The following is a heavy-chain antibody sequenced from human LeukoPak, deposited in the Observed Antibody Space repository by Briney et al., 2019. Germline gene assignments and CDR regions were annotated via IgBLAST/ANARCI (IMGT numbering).Heavy chain of an antibody. Sequence: KPSETLSLTCTVSGGSISSGSYYWSWIRQPAGKGLEWIGRIYTSGSTNYNPSLKSRVTISVDTSKNQFSLKLSSVTAADTAVYYCARDDLSNSNFDYWGQGTLVTVSS. D-gene: IGHD4-11*01. CDR2: IYTSGST. J-gene: IGHJ4*02. CDR3: ARDDLSNSNFDY. CDR1: GGSISSGSYY. V-gene: IGHV4-61*02.